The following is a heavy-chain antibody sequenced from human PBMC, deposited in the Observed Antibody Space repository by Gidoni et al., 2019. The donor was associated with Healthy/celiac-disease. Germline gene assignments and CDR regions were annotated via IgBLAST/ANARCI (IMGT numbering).Heavy chain of an antibody. D-gene: IGHD4-17*01. J-gene: IGHJ6*03. V-gene: IGHV4-59*01. CDR1: GGSISSYY. Sequence: QVQLPESGPGLVKPSETLSLTCTVSGGSISSYYWSWIRQPPGKGLEWTGYIYYSGSTNYNPSLKSRVTISVDTSKNQFSLKLSSVTAADTAVYYCARSGTVAYYYYYYMDVWGKGTTVTVSS. CDR3: ARSGTVAYYYYYYMDV. CDR2: IYYSGST.